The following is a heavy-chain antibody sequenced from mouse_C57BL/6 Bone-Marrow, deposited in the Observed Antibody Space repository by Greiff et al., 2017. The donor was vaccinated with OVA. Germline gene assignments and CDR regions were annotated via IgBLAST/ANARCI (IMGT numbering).Heavy chain of an antibody. J-gene: IGHJ2*01. Sequence: EVQLVESGGGLVKPGGSLKLSCAASGFTFSSYTMSWVRQTPEKRLEWVATISGGGGNTYYPDSVKGRFTISRDNAKNTLYLQMSSLRSEDTALYYCARHWVGGYYFDYWGQGTTLTVSS. CDR1: GFTFSSYT. CDR3: ARHWVGGYYFDY. D-gene: IGHD4-1*01. CDR2: ISGGGGNT. V-gene: IGHV5-9*01.